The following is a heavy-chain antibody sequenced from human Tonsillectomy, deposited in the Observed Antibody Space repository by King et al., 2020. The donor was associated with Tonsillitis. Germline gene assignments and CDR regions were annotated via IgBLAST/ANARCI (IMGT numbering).Heavy chain of an antibody. V-gene: IGHV3-23*04. Sequence: EVQLVESGGGLVQPGGSLRLSCAASGFTFSSSGMTWVRQAPGKGLEWVSVISGSGSSTYYADSVKGRFTISRDNSKNTLYLQINSLRAEDTAVYYCSKQGSYFDYWGQGTLVTVSS. CDR3: SKQGSYFDY. J-gene: IGHJ4*02. CDR2: ISGSGSST. CDR1: GFTFSSSG.